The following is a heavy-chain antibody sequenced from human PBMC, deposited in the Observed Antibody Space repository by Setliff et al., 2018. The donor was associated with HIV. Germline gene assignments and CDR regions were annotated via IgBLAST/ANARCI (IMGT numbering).Heavy chain of an antibody. CDR3: ARDQGLWDYGGDSFDN. Sequence: ASVKVSCKASGYSFTDYYMHWVRQAPGQGLEWMGWINPNRGGTNYAQKFQGSVTMTRDTSITTAYMELSRVRSDDTAVYYCARDQGLWDYGGDSFDNWGQGTLVTVSS. CDR1: GYSFTDYY. D-gene: IGHD4-17*01. V-gene: IGHV1-2*02. CDR2: INPNRGGT. J-gene: IGHJ4*02.